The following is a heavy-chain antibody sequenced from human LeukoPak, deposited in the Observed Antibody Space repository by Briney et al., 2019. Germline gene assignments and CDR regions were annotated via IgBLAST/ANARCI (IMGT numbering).Heavy chain of an antibody. CDR1: GGSFSISY. CDR2: IYHSGGA. J-gene: IGHJ5*02. Sequence: SETPSLTCGVSGGSFSISYWSWIRQPPGKGLEWIGQIYHSGGANYNPSLESRVTISVDTSKNEISLILTSVTAADTAIYYCARKTYCSGGRCYGENWFDPWGQGTLVTVSS. D-gene: IGHD2-15*01. CDR3: ARKTYCSGGRCYGENWFDP. V-gene: IGHV4-34*01.